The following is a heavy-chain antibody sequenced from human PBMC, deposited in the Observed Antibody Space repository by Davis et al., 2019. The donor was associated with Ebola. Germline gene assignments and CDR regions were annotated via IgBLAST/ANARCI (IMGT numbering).Heavy chain of an antibody. CDR1: GFTVSSNY. D-gene: IGHD6-19*01. V-gene: IGHV3-53*01. CDR3: AKGVHSSGWYDYFDY. J-gene: IGHJ4*02. CDR2: IYSGGST. Sequence: GESLKISCAASGFTVSSNYMSWVRQAPGKGLEWVSVIYSGGSTYYADSVKGRFTISRDNSKNTLYLQMNSLRAEDTAVYYCAKGVHSSGWYDYFDYWGQGTLVTVSS.